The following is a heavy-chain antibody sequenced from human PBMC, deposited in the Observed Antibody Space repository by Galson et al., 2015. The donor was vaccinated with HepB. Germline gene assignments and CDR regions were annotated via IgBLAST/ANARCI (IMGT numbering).Heavy chain of an antibody. CDR2: ISYDGRNK. J-gene: IGHJ4*02. V-gene: IGHV3-30*04. CDR3: ASQHIVVVTAIHDY. D-gene: IGHD2-21*02. Sequence: SLRLSCAASGFTFSSYAMHWVRQAPGKGLEWVAVISYDGRNKYYADSVQGRFTISRDNSKSTLYLQMDNLRAEDTAVYYRASQHIVVVTAIHDYWGQGTLVTVSS. CDR1: GFTFSSYA.